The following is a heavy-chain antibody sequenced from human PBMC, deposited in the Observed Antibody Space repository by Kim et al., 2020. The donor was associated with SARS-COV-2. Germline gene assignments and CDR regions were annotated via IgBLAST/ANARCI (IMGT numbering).Heavy chain of an antibody. CDR2: ISYNGSNK. CDR1: GFTFSSYS. CDR3: ASRSNSCWYAPMYTYYYG. J-gene: IGHJ6*01. V-gene: IGHV3-30*04. D-gene: IGHD6-19*01. Sequence: GGSLRLSCAASGFTFSSYSMHWVRQAPGKGLEWVAFISYNGSNKYYADSVKGRFTISRDNSKNTLYLQMNSLRAEDTAVYYCASRSNSCWYAPMYTYYYG.